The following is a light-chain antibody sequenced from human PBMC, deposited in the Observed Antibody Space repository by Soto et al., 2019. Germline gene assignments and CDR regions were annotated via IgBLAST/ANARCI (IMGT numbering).Light chain of an antibody. CDR1: RAISQY. CDR2: AAS. V-gene: IGKV1-39*01. CDR3: QQSSAVPYT. J-gene: IGKJ2*01. Sequence: DVQMTQSPSSLFASIGDRVTLTCRSSRAISQYLNWYQQRPGKAPTVLIYAASVLQDGVPSRFSGAGSGTDCSLTISSLQREDSATYFCQQSSAVPYTFGRGTKL.